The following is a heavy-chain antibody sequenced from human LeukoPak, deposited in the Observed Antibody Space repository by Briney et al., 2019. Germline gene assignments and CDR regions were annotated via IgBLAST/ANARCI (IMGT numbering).Heavy chain of an antibody. V-gene: IGHV3-53*01. Sequence: HPGGSLRLSCAASGFTVSSNYMSRVRQAPGKGLEWVSVIYSGGSTYYADSVKGRFTISRRNSKNTLYLQMNSLRAGDTAVYYCARVLETSDGPRVPLWFDPWGQGTLVTVSS. CDR1: GFTVSSNY. J-gene: IGHJ5*02. CDR2: IYSGGST. D-gene: IGHD5-24*01. CDR3: ARVLETSDGPRVPLWFDP.